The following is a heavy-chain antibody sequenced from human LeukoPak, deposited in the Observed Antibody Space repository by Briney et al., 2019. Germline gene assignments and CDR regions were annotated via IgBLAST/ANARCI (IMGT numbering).Heavy chain of an antibody. Sequence: KPSETLSLTCTVSGGSVSSGSYYWRWIRQPPGKGLEWIGYIYYSGSTNYNPSLKSRVTISVDTSKNQFSLKLSSVTAADTAVYYCARGGYGEYYYDSSGYYLFDYWGQGTLVTVSS. J-gene: IGHJ4*02. CDR1: GGSVSSGSYY. CDR2: IYYSGST. CDR3: ARGGYGEYYYDSSGYYLFDY. V-gene: IGHV4-61*01. D-gene: IGHD3-22*01.